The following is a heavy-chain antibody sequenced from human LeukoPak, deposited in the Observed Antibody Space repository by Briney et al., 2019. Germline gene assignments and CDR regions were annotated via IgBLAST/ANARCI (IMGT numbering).Heavy chain of an antibody. V-gene: IGHV3-48*01. CDR3: ARRVGATYYFDW. J-gene: IGHJ4*02. D-gene: IGHD1-26*01. CDR2: ISSGSNTK. Sequence: GGSLRLSCAASGFTFITYSMNWVRQAPGKGLEWISYISSGSNTKYYADSVKGRFTISRDNARNSLFLQMNSLGAEDTAVYYCARRVGATYYFDWWGQGTLVTVSS. CDR1: GFTFITYS.